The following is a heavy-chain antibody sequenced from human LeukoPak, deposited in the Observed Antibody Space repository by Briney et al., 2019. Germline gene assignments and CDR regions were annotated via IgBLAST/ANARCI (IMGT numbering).Heavy chain of an antibody. J-gene: IGHJ4*02. D-gene: IGHD4-11*01. CDR1: GGSFSGYY. Sequence: PSETLSLTCAVSGGSFSGYYWSWIRQPPGKGLEWIGEINHSGSTNYNPSLKSRVTISVDTSKNQFSLKLSSVTAADTDVYYCARREAVTTRIGEGGQGTLVTVPS. V-gene: IGHV4-34*01. CDR2: INHSGST. CDR3: ARREAVTTRIGE.